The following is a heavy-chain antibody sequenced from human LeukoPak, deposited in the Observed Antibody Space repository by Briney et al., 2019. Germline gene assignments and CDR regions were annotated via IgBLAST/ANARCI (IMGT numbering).Heavy chain of an antibody. J-gene: IGHJ4*02. D-gene: IGHD3-22*01. V-gene: IGHV1-46*01. CDR1: GYTFTSYY. CDR2: INPSGGST. CDR3: AREGPHYYDSSGYLDY. Sequence: ASVKVSCKASGYTFTSYYMHWVRQAPGQGLEWMGIINPSGGSTSYAQKFQGRVTMTRDTSTSTVYMELSSLRSEDTAVYYCAREGPHYYDSSGYLDYWGQGTLVTVSS.